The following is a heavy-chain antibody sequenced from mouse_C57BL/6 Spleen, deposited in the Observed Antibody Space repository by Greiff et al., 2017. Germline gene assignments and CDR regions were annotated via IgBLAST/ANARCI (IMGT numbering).Heavy chain of an antibody. D-gene: IGHD6-1*01. V-gene: IGHV1-42*01. CDR2: INPSTGGT. CDR1: GYSFTGYY. J-gene: IGHJ2*01. CDR3: ARKAGNYFDY. Sequence: EVQLQQSGPELVKPGASVKISCKASGYSFTGYYMNWVKQSPEKSLEWIGEINPSTGGTTYNQKFKAKATLTVDKSSSTAYMHLNSLTSEDSAVYCCARKAGNYFDYWGQGTTLTVSS.